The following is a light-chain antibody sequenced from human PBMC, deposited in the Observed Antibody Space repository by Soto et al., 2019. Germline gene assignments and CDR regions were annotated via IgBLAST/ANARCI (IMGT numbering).Light chain of an antibody. V-gene: IGKV3-20*01. CDR1: QRVTSNY. CDR2: GAS. Sequence: EFVLTQSPGTLSLSPGERATLSCRASQRVTSNYLAWYQQKPGQAPRLLIYGASSRATAIPDRFGGSGSGTDFTLTIRRLEAEDFAVYYCQQYGASPLTFGPGTKVD. J-gene: IGKJ3*01. CDR3: QQYGASPLT.